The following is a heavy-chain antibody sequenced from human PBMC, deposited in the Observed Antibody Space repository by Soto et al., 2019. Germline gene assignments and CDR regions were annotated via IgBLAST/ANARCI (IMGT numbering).Heavy chain of an antibody. CDR1: GYRFTSYG. J-gene: IGHJ6*02. Sequence: GASVKVSCKASGYRFTSYGISWVRQAPGQGLEWLGWISAYDDNTKYAQTLQGRVSMSTDTSTNTAYMELRSLRSDDTAMHYCARGGYYDSSGSRNYHYYGMNVWGQGTTVTVSS. CDR3: ARGGYYDSSGSRNYHYYGMNV. D-gene: IGHD3-22*01. CDR2: ISAYDDNT. V-gene: IGHV1-18*01.